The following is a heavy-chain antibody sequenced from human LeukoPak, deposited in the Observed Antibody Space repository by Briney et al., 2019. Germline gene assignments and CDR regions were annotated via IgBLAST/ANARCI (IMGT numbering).Heavy chain of an antibody. D-gene: IGHD3-22*01. Sequence: PSETLSLTCAVYGGSFSGYYWSWIRQPPGKGLEWIGEINHSGSTNYNPSLKSRVTISVDTSKNRFSLKLSSVTAADTAVYYCAREGRYYDSSGIEDAFDIWGQGTMVTVSS. CDR3: AREGRYYDSSGIEDAFDI. V-gene: IGHV4-34*01. CDR2: INHSGST. CDR1: GGSFSGYY. J-gene: IGHJ3*02.